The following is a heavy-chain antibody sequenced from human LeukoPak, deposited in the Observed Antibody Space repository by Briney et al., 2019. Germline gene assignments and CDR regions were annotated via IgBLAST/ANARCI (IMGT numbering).Heavy chain of an antibody. J-gene: IGHJ4*02. V-gene: IGHV1-18*01. CDR2: LNVFSGNT. CDR3: AKDWGIWSL. CDR1: GYTFTSYS. D-gene: IGHD6-13*01. Sequence: GASVTVSCKASGYTFTSYSISWVRQAPGQGLEWMGWLNVFSGNTQYPPALQDRITLTKDTSTNPAYLELRNLKSDDTAVYYCAKDWGIWSLWGQGTLVTVSS.